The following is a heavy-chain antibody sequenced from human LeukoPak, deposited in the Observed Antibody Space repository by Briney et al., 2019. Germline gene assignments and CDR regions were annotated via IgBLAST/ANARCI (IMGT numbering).Heavy chain of an antibody. J-gene: IGHJ5*02. CDR2: IYTSGST. CDR1: GGSISSGSYY. Sequence: SETLSLTCTVSGGSISSGSYYWSWIRQPAGKGLEWIGRIYTSGSTNYNPSLKSRVTISVDTSKNQFSLKLSSVTAADTAVYYCAREEGTMVRGVPNWFDPWGREPWSPSPQ. V-gene: IGHV4-61*02. D-gene: IGHD3-10*01. CDR3: AREEGTMVRGVPNWFDP.